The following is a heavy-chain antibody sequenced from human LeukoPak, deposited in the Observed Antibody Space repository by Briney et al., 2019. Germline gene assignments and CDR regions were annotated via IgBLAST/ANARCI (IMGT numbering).Heavy chain of an antibody. V-gene: IGHV3-21*01. CDR2: ISSSSTYI. CDR1: GFTFSSYS. CDR3: ARRLTGTNNFDY. J-gene: IGHJ4*02. D-gene: IGHD1-7*01. Sequence: PGGSLRLSCAASGFTFSSYSINWVRQAPGKGLQWVSSISSSSTYIYYADSVKGRFTISRDNAKNSLYLQMSSLRAEDTAVYYCARRLTGTNNFDYWGQGTLVTVSS.